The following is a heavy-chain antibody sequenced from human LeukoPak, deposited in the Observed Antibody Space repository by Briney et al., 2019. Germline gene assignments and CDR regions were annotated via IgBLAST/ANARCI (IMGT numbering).Heavy chain of an antibody. CDR2: MNPNSGNA. D-gene: IGHD3-10*01. V-gene: IGHV1-8*01. CDR1: GYTFTSYD. CDR3: GRPLQRGSWTQRALDY. Sequence: ASVKVSCKASGYTFTSYDISWVRQATGQGLEWMGWMNPNSGNAGYAQRFQGRVTMTGNNSISTAYMELTSLRSEDTAVYYCGRPLQRGSWTQRALDYWGQGTLVTVSS. J-gene: IGHJ4*02.